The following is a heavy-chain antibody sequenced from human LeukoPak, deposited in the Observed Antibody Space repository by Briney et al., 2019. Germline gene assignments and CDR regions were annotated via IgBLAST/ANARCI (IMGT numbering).Heavy chain of an antibody. J-gene: IGHJ5*02. D-gene: IGHD4-23*01. Sequence: PSETLSLTCTDSGGSISSGDYYWSWIRQPPGKGLEWIGYIYYSGSTYYNPSLKSRVTISVDTSKNQFSLKLSSVTAADTAVYYCARDRGYGGWGDWFDPWGQGTLVTVSS. CDR3: ARDRGYGGWGDWFDP. CDR2: IYYSGST. V-gene: IGHV4-30-4*01. CDR1: GGSISSGDYY.